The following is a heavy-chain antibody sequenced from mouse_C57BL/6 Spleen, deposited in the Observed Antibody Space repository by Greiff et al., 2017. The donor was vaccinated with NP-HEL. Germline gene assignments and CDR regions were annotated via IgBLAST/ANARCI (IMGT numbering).Heavy chain of an antibody. CDR1: GFTFSSYA. Sequence: DVKLVESGGGLVKPGGSLKLSCAASGFTFSSYAMSWVRQTPEKRLEWVATISDGGSYTYYPDNVKGRFTISRDNAKNNLYLQMSHLKSEDTAMYYCARDSPRGAWFAYWGQGTLVTVSA. CDR2: ISDGGSYT. V-gene: IGHV5-4*01. J-gene: IGHJ3*01. CDR3: ARDSPRGAWFAY.